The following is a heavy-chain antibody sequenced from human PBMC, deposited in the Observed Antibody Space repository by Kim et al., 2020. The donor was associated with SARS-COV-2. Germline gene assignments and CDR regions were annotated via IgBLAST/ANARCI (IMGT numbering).Heavy chain of an antibody. Sequence: NHSGSTNSNPSLKSRVTISVDTSKNQFSLKLSSVTAADTAVYYCARSGLYWGQGTLVTVSS. J-gene: IGHJ4*02. D-gene: IGHD3-10*01. CDR2: NHSGST. CDR3: ARSGLY. V-gene: IGHV4-34*01.